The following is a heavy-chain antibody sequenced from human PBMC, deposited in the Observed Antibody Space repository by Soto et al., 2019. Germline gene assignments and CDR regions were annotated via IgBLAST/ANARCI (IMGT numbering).Heavy chain of an antibody. CDR3: ARDRRRNYYGSGIQTHYFDY. CDR1: GYTFTSYG. Sequence: GASVKVSCKASGYTFTSYGISWVRQAPGQGLEWMGWISAYNGNTNYAQKLQGRVTMTTDTSMSTAYMELRSLRSDDTAVYYCARDRRRNYYGSGIQTHYFDYWGQGTLVTVSS. D-gene: IGHD3-10*01. J-gene: IGHJ4*02. V-gene: IGHV1-18*01. CDR2: ISAYNGNT.